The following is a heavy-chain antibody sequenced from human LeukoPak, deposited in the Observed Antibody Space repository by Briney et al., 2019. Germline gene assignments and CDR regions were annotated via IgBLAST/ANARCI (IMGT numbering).Heavy chain of an antibody. J-gene: IGHJ4*02. V-gene: IGHV4-34*01. CDR1: GGSFSGYY. Sequence: SETLSLTCAVYGGSFSGYYWSWIRQPPGKGLEWIGETNHSGSTNYNPSLKSRVTISVDTSKNQFSLKLSSVTAADTAVYYCARGAIIYYYDSSGLDYWGQGTLVTVSS. D-gene: IGHD3-22*01. CDR3: ARGAIIYYYDSSGLDY. CDR2: TNHSGST.